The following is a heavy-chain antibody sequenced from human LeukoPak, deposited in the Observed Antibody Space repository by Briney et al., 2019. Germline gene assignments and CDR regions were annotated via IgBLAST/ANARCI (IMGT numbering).Heavy chain of an antibody. V-gene: IGHV4-61*08. CDR1: GVSVGSAGYY. CDR3: ARSQSQSGSYRYYLAC. D-gene: IGHD3-16*02. CDR2: VYYSGNS. J-gene: IGHJ4*02. Sequence: SETLSLTCSVSGVSVGSAGYYWTWIRQPPGKGLEWIGYVYYSGNSNYNPILKSRVTMSLDPSNNQFSLKLSSVTAADTAVYYCARSQSQSGSYRYYLACWGQGTLVAVSS.